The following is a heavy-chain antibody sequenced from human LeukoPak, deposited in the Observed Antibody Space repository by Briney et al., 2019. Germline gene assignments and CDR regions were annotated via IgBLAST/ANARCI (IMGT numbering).Heavy chain of an antibody. J-gene: IGHJ6*04. CDR3: ARDPGYCSGGSCSHLYYYGMDV. CDR2: ISSSSSYI. V-gene: IGHV3-21*01. D-gene: IGHD2-15*01. Sequence: GGSLRLSCAASGFTFSSYSMNWVRQAPGKGLEWVSSISSSSSYIYYADSVKGRFTISRDNAKNSLYLQMNSLRAEDTAVYYCARDPGYCSGGSCSHLYYYGMDVWGKGTTVTVSS. CDR1: GFTFSSYS.